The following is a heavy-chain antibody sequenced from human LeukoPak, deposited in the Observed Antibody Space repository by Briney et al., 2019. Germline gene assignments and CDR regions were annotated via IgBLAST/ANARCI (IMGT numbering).Heavy chain of an antibody. CDR2: IKQDGSEK. J-gene: IGHJ4*02. Sequence: SGGSLRLSCAASGFPFISYWMSWVRQAPGKGLEGVANIKQDGSEKYYVDSVKGRFTISRDNAKNSLYLQRNGLRAEDTAVYYCARDPSLRDYWGQGTLVTVSS. CDR1: GFPFISYW. V-gene: IGHV3-7*01. CDR3: ARDPSLRDY.